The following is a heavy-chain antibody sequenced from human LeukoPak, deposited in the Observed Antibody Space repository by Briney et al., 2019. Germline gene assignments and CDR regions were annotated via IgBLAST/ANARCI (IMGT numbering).Heavy chain of an antibody. CDR2: IISDGSYI. Sequence: GGSLRLSCAASGFTFSSYSMNWVRQAPGKGLEWVSSIISDGSYIYYVDSVKGRLTISRDNAKNSLYLQMNSLRAEDTAVYYCARGSSVVPAPIPDYWGQGTLVTVSS. V-gene: IGHV3-21*01. J-gene: IGHJ4*02. CDR1: GFTFSSYS. D-gene: IGHD2-15*01. CDR3: ARGSSVVPAPIPDY.